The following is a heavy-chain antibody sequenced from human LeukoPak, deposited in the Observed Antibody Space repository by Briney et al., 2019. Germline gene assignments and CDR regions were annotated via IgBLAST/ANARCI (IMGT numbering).Heavy chain of an antibody. D-gene: IGHD6-13*01. CDR3: ARGRAGIAAAGFDY. J-gene: IGHJ4*02. CDR2: ISFDGANK. Sequence: PGRSLRLSCATSGFPFSMSSMHWVRLAPGKGLEWLAGISFDGANKFSGDSVKGRFSISRDNFKNTLYLQMNSLRLDDTAVYFCARGRAGIAAAGFDYWGQGTLVTVSS. CDR1: GFPFSMSS. V-gene: IGHV3-30*04.